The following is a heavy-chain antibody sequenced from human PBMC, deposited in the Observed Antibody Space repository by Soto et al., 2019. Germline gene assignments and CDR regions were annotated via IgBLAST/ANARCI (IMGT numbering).Heavy chain of an antibody. CDR3: ARSVGYYDWFDP. CDR2: IYYSGST. V-gene: IGHV4-31*03. J-gene: IGHJ5*02. Sequence: SETLSLTCTVSGGSISSGGYYWSWIRQHPGKGLEWIGYIYYSGSTYYNPSLKSRVTISVDTSKNQFSLKLSSVTAADTAVYYCARSVGYYDWFDPWGQGTLVTVSS. D-gene: IGHD3-3*01. CDR1: GGSISSGGYY.